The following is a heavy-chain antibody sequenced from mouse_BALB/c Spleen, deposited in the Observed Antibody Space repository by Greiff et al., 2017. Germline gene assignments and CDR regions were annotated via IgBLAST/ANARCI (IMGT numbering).Heavy chain of an antibody. J-gene: IGHJ3*01. Sequence: EVQLMESGGGLVKPGGSLKLSCAASGFTFSSYTMSWVRQTPEKRLEWVATISSGGGYTYYPDSVKGRFTISRDNAKNTLYLQLSSLKSEDTAMYYCTREGTTWFAYWGQGTLVTVSA. CDR2: ISSGGGYT. CDR3: TREGTTWFAY. CDR1: GFTFSSYT. V-gene: IGHV5-6-4*01. D-gene: IGHD1-1*01.